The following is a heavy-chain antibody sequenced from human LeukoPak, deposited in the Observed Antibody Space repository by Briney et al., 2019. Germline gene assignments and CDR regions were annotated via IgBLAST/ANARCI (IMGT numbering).Heavy chain of an antibody. CDR3: ARLAGGLYQFDY. CDR1: GYXFTGYY. V-gene: IGHV1-2*02. J-gene: IGHJ4*02. D-gene: IGHD2-2*01. CDR2: INPNSGDT. Sequence: ASVKVSCKASGYXFTGYYIHWVRQAPGQGLEWMGWINPNSGDTNSAQKFQGRVTMTRDTSISTAYMELSRLRSDDTAVYYCARLAGGLYQFDYWGQGALVTVSS.